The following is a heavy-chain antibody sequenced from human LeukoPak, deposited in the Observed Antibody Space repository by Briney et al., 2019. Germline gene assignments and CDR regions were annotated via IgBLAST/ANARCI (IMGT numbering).Heavy chain of an antibody. CDR2: ISSSGSTI. CDR1: GFTFSDYY. D-gene: IGHD6-19*01. J-gene: IGHJ6*02. Sequence: GGSLRLSCAASGFTFSDYYMNWIRQAPGKGLEWVSYISSSGSTIYYADSVKGRFTISRDNAKNSLYLQMNSLRAEDTAVYYCARDGVAVAGTLYGMDVWGQGTTVTVSS. V-gene: IGHV3-11*04. CDR3: ARDGVAVAGTLYGMDV.